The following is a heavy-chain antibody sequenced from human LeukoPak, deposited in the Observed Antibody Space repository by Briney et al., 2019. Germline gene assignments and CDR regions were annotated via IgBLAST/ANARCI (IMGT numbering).Heavy chain of an antibody. D-gene: IGHD1-26*01. Sequence: SETLSLTCTVSGDSISSYYWSWIRQPAGKGLEWIGRIYTSGSTNYNASLKSRVSMSVDTSKNQFSLKLSSVTAADTAVFYCARENSGSYREFDYWGQGTLVTVSS. CDR2: IYTSGST. CDR3: ARENSGSYREFDY. V-gene: IGHV4-4*07. CDR1: GDSISSYY. J-gene: IGHJ4*02.